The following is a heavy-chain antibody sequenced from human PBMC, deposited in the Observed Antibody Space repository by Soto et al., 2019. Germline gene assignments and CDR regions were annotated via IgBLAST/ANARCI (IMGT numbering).Heavy chain of an antibody. J-gene: IGHJ3*02. D-gene: IGHD3-22*01. CDR2: IYYSGST. V-gene: IGHV4-31*03. CDR1: DGSMSSEGYY. CDR3: ASAWDYYDSSGYYPIDAFDI. Sequence: SETLSLTCTVSDGSMSSEGYYWSWIRQHPGKGLEWIGYIYYSGSTYYNPSLKSRVTISVDTSKNQFSLKLSSVTAADTAVYYCASAWDYYDSSGYYPIDAFDIWGQGTMVTVSS.